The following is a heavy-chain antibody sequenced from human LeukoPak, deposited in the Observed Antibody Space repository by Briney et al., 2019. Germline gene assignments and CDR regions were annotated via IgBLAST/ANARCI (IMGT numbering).Heavy chain of an antibody. V-gene: IGHV3-33*01. J-gene: IGHJ4*02. Sequence: PGGSLRLSCTASGFTFGDYAMSWVRQAPGKGLEWVAVIWYDGSNKYYADSVKGRFTISRDNSKNTLYLQMNSLRAEDTAVYYCARDSRGFDYWGQGTLVTVSS. CDR1: GFTFGDYA. CDR2: IWYDGSNK. CDR3: ARDSRGFDY.